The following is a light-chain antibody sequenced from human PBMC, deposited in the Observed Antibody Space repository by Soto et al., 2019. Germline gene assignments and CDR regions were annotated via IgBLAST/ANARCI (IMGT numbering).Light chain of an antibody. Sequence: DIQMTQSPSTLSASVGDRVTITCRASQSISSWLAWYQQKPGKVPKLLIYKASTLESGVPSRFSGSGSGTEFTLTISSLQPDDFATYYCQQYNDYFMYTFGQGTKLEI. V-gene: IGKV1-5*03. CDR2: KAS. J-gene: IGKJ2*01. CDR1: QSISSW. CDR3: QQYNDYFMYT.